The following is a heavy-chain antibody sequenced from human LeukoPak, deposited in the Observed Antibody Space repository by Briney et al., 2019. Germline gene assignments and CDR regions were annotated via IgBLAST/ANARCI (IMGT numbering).Heavy chain of an antibody. Sequence: ASVKVSCKASGYTFTSYGISWVRQAPGQGLEWTGWISAYNGNTNYAQKLQGRVTMTTDTSTSTAYMELRSLRSDDTAVYYCARVPGNSGSYYIFVYWGRGTLVTVSS. CDR2: ISAYNGNT. CDR3: ARVPGNSGSYYIFVY. CDR1: GYTFTSYG. V-gene: IGHV1-18*01. D-gene: IGHD1-26*01. J-gene: IGHJ4*02.